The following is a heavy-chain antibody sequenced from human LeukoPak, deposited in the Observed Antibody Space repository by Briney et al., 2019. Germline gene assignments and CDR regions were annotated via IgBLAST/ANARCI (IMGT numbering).Heavy chain of an antibody. CDR3: ARGGYCSSSVCYSLNAFDI. D-gene: IGHD2-2*01. J-gene: IGHJ3*02. CDR2: ISSSGTPI. CDR1: GFNFSSYA. Sequence: PGRSLRLSCAASGFNFSSYAMHWVRQAPGKGLEWVSYISSSGTPIYYADSVKGRFTISRDNAKNSLYLQMNSLRAEDTAVYYCARGGYCSSSVCYSLNAFDIWGQGTMFTVSS. V-gene: IGHV3-48*03.